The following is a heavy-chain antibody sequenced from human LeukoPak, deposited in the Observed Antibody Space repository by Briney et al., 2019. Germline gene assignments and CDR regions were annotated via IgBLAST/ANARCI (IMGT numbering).Heavy chain of an antibody. J-gene: IGHJ2*01. CDR1: GFTLSSYW. D-gene: IGHD3-10*01. CDR3: ARDRGVITSERYFDL. Sequence: GGSLRLSCAASGFTLSSYWMSWVRQAPGKGLEWVANIKQDGSEKYYVDSVKGRFTISRDNAKNSLYLQMNSLRAEDTAVYYCARDRGVITSERYFDLWGRGTLVTVSS. V-gene: IGHV3-7*01. CDR2: IKQDGSEK.